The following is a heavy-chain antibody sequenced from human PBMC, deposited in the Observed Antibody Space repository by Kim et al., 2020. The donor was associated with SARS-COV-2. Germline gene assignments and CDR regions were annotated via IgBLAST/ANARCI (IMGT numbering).Heavy chain of an antibody. J-gene: IGHJ4*02. CDR3: ARESTIFGVGLDY. Sequence: YTTSLKTRLTISNDTSKNQVVLTMTNMDPVDTATYYCARESTIFGVGLDYWGQGTLVTVSS. D-gene: IGHD3-3*01. V-gene: IGHV2-70*01.